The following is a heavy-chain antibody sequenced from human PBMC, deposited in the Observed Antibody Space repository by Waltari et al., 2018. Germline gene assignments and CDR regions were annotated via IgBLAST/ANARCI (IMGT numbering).Heavy chain of an antibody. CDR3: ARIRGDCTGGVCFPHWFDP. V-gene: IGHV2-26*01. J-gene: IGHJ5*02. Sequence: QVTLKESGPVLVKPTETLTLTCTVSGFSLSNARMGVSWIRQPPGKALEWLAHIFSNDEKSYSTSLKSRLTISKDTSKSQVVLTMTNMDPVDTATYYCARIRGDCTGGVCFPHWFDPWGQGTLVTVSS. CDR1: GFSLSNARMG. CDR2: IFSNDEK. D-gene: IGHD2-8*02.